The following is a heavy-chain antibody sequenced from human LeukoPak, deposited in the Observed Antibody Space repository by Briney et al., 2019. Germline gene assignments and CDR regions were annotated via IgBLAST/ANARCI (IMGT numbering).Heavy chain of an antibody. CDR3: ARLGRLLWFGELSDGIDY. CDR2: MFYSGRT. J-gene: IGHJ4*02. CDR1: GDSISSNYYY. V-gene: IGHV4-39*01. D-gene: IGHD3-10*01. Sequence: SETLSLTCTVSGDSISSNYYYWGWIRQPPGKGLEWIGSMFYSGRTYYNPSLQSRVTISVDTSKNQFSLKLSSVTAADTAVYYCARLGRLLWFGELSDGIDYWGQGTLVTVSS.